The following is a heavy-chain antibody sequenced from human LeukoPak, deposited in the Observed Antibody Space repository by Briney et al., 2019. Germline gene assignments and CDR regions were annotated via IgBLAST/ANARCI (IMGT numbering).Heavy chain of an antibody. CDR2: IKEDGRRE. V-gene: IGHV3-7*01. Sequence: PGGSLRLSCSASGFTFSNYWMTWVRQAPAKGLEWVANIKEDGRREYYVASVKGRFTISRDNAKNSLYLQMDSLTAEDTAVYYCARESGGYGAFDSWGQGTLVSVSS. J-gene: IGHJ5*01. CDR3: ARESGGYGAFDS. D-gene: IGHD4-17*01. CDR1: GFTFSNYW.